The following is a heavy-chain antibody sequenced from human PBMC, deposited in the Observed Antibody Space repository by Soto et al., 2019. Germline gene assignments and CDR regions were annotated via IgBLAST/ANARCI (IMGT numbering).Heavy chain of an antibody. CDR2: ISASTTSI. J-gene: IGHJ6*02. CDR1: GFTFRSYS. V-gene: IGHV3-48*04. D-gene: IGHD1-26*01. CDR3: AKDKGGGSLTPPWPYYYYGMDV. Sequence: GGSLRLSCAASGFTFRSYSMNWVRQAPGKGLDWISYISASTTSIYYADSVQGRFTISRDNAKNSLYLQMNSLRAEDTALYYCAKDKGGGSLTPPWPYYYYGMDVWGQGTTVTVSS.